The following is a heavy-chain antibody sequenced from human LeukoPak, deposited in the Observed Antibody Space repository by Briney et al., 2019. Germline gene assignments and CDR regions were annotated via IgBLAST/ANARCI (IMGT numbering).Heavy chain of an antibody. CDR2: IYYSGST. Sequence: SETLSLTCTVSGGSISSYYWNWIRQPPGKGLEWIGYIYYSGSTNYNPSLKSRVTISVDTSKNQFSLRLSSVTAADTAVYYCASRRIMITFGPNYYMDVWGKGTTVTVSS. CDR3: ASRRIMITFGPNYYMDV. J-gene: IGHJ6*03. V-gene: IGHV4-59*01. D-gene: IGHD3-16*01. CDR1: GGSISSYY.